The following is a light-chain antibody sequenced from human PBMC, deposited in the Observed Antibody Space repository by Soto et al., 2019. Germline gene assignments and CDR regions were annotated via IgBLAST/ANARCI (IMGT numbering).Light chain of an antibody. J-gene: IGKJ5*01. V-gene: IGKV3D-15*01. CDR2: DAS. CDR1: QSVSTI. CDR3: QQYNNWPPIT. Sequence: EIVMTQSPATLSVSPGERTTLSCRASQSVSTILAWYQQKPGQAPRLLIYDASTRATGIPARFSGSGSGTEFILTISSLQSEDFGVYYCQQYNNWPPITFGQGTRLEIK.